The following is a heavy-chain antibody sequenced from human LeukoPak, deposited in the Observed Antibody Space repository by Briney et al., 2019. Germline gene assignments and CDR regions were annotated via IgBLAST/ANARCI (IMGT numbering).Heavy chain of an antibody. D-gene: IGHD5-12*01. CDR1: GFTFSTYA. Sequence: GGSLRLSCAASGFTFSTYAMSWVRQAPGKGLEWVSGIRGSGDNTYYADSVKGRFTISRDNSKNTLYLQMNSLRAEDTAVYYCAKGHTDSEWLYFDSWGQGSLVTVSS. CDR2: IRGSGDNT. J-gene: IGHJ4*02. CDR3: AKGHTDSEWLYFDS. V-gene: IGHV3-23*01.